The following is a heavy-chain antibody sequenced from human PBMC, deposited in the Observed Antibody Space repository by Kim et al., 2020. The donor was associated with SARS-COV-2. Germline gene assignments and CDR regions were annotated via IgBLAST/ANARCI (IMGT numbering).Heavy chain of an antibody. CDR3: AKDAGLELDGYDDAFDI. D-gene: IGHD1-7*01. CDR2: ISGSGGST. J-gene: IGHJ3*02. V-gene: IGHV3-23*01. Sequence: GGSLRLSCAASGFTFSSYAMSWVRQAPGKGLEWVSAISGSGGSTYYADSVKGRFTISRDNSKNTLYLQMNSLRAEDTAVYYCAKDAGLELDGYDDAFDIWGQGTMVTVSS. CDR1: GFTFSSYA.